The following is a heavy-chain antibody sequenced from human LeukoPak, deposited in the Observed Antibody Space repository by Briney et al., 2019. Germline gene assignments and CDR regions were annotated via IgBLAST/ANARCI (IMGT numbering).Heavy chain of an antibody. J-gene: IGHJ4*02. CDR2: ISISGGST. CDR1: GFTFSSYA. Sequence: GGSLRLSCAASGFTFSSYAMTWVRQAPGKGLEWVSDISISGGSTYYADSVKGRLTISRDNSKNTLYLQMNSLRAEDTAVYFCARPSFSSGSYFDHWGQGTLVTVSS. CDR3: ARPSFSSGSYFDH. V-gene: IGHV3-23*01. D-gene: IGHD6-19*01.